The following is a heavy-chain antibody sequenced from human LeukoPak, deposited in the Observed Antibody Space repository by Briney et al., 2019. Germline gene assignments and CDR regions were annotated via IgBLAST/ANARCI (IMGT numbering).Heavy chain of an antibody. J-gene: IGHJ4*02. D-gene: IGHD3-10*01. Sequence: GGSLRLSCAASGFTFSSYAMSWVRQAPGKGLEWVSAISGSGGSTYYADSVKGRFTISRDNSKNTLYLQMNSLRAEDAAVYYCAPNSANYYFDYWGQGTLVTVSS. CDR2: ISGSGGST. V-gene: IGHV3-23*01. CDR1: GFTFSSYA. CDR3: APNSANYYFDY.